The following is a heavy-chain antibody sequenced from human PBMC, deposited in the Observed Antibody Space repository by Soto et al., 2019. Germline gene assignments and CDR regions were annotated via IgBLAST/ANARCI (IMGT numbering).Heavy chain of an antibody. J-gene: IGHJ4*02. V-gene: IGHV1-69*04. D-gene: IGHD5-12*01. CDR1: GGTFSSYT. CDR3: AREGDGYTLFDY. Sequence: QVQLVHSGAEVKKPGSSVKVSCKASGGTFSSYTISWVRQAPGQGLEWMGRIIPILGIANYAHKFQGRVTITADKSTSTAYMELSSLRSEDTAVYYCAREGDGYTLFDYWGQGTLDTVSS. CDR2: IIPILGIA.